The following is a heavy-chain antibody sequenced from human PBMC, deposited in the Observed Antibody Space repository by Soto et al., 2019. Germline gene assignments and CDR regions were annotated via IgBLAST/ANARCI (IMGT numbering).Heavy chain of an antibody. V-gene: IGHV3-30*18. Sequence: HGQLVESGGGVVQPGRSLRLSCAASGFTFSNYGMHWVRQAPGKGLEWVAVISYDGSNKYYADSVKGRFTISRDNSKNTLYLQMNSLRAEDTAVYYCAKDLGSGSYLFDAFDIWGQGTMVTVSS. CDR3: AKDLGSGSYLFDAFDI. J-gene: IGHJ3*02. CDR2: ISYDGSNK. D-gene: IGHD1-26*01. CDR1: GFTFSNYG.